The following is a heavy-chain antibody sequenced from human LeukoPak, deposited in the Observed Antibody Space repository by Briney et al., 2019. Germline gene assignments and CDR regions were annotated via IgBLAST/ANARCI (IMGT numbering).Heavy chain of an antibody. CDR1: GGSFSGYC. CDR3: ARAGYSGSDFSV. V-gene: IGHV4-34*01. J-gene: IGHJ6*04. CDR2: INHSGST. Sequence: SETLSLTCAVYGGSFSGYCWSWIRQPPGKGLEWIGEINHSGSTNYNPSLKSRVTISVDTSKNQFSLKLSSVTATDTAVYYCARAGYSGSDFSVWGKGSTVTVSS. D-gene: IGHD5-12*01.